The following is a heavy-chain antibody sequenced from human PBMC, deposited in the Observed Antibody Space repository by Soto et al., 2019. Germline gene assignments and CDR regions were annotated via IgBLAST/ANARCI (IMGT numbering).Heavy chain of an antibody. Sequence: PSETLSLTCAVSGGSISSGGYSWSWIRQPPGKGLEWIGYIYHSGSTYYNPSLKSRVTISVDRSKNQFSLKLSSVTAADTAVYYCARGRSLGWYGEWFDPWGQGTLLTVSS. CDR3: ARGRSLGWYGEWFDP. V-gene: IGHV4-30-2*01. J-gene: IGHJ5*02. CDR1: GGSISSGGYS. D-gene: IGHD6-19*01. CDR2: IYHSGST.